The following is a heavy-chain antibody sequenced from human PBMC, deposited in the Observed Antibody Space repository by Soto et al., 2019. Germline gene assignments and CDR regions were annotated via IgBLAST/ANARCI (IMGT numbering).Heavy chain of an antibody. J-gene: IGHJ5*02. CDR2: INHSGST. CDR1: GGSFSGYY. CDR3: ARSYRIGYCSGGSCYSGWCDP. D-gene: IGHD2-15*01. V-gene: IGHV4-34*01. Sequence: SETLSLTCAVYGGSFSGYYWSWIRQPPGKGLEWIGEINHSGSTNYNPSLKSRVTISVDTSKNQFSLKLSSVTAADTAVYYCARSYRIGYCSGGSCYSGWCDPWGQGTLVTVSS.